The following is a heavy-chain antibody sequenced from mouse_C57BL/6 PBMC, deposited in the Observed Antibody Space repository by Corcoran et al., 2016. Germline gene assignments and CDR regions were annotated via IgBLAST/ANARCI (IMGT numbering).Heavy chain of an antibody. Sequence: QVQLQQPGAELVKPGASVKMSCKASGYTFTSYWITWVKQRPGQGLEWIGDIYPGSGSTNYNEKFKSKATLTVDTSSSTAYMQLSSLTSEDSAVYYCARYPTYDGYYYWYFDVWGTGTTVTVSS. CDR2: IYPGSGST. V-gene: IGHV1-55*01. CDR1: GYTFTSYW. CDR3: ARYPTYDGYYYWYFDV. J-gene: IGHJ1*03. D-gene: IGHD2-3*01.